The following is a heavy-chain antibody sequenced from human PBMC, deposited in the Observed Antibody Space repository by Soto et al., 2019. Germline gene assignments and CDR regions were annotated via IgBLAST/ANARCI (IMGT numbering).Heavy chain of an antibody. J-gene: IGHJ6*03. CDR1: GYTFTSYA. D-gene: IGHD3-10*01. Sequence: ASVKVSCKASGYTFTSYAMHWVRQAPGQRLEWMGWMNANNGNTGYAQKFQGRVTMTRNTSISTAYMELSSLRSEDTAVYYCARAMGFGEPYYYYYYMDVWGKGTTVTVSS. CDR2: MNANNGNT. V-gene: IGHV1-8*02. CDR3: ARAMGFGEPYYYYYYMDV.